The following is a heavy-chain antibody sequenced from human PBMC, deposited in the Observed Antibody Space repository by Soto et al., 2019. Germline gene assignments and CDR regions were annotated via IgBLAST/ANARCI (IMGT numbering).Heavy chain of an antibody. Sequence: QVQLQQWGAGLLKPSETLSLTCAVYVGSFSGYYWSWIRQPPGKGLEWIGEINHSGSTNYTPSLKSRVTISVDTSKNQFSLKLSSVTAADTAVYYCARGQSSLLLDCWGQGVLVTVSS. J-gene: IGHJ4*02. D-gene: IGHD2-8*02. CDR3: ARGQSSLLLDC. CDR1: VGSFSGYY. V-gene: IGHV4-34*01. CDR2: INHSGST.